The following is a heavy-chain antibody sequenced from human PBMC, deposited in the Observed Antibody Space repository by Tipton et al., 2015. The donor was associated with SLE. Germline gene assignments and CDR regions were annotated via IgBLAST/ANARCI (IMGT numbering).Heavy chain of an antibody. CDR3: VRSDSSGGYPRYYFDS. V-gene: IGHV3-9*01. CDR2: ISWSSGSI. Sequence: SLRLSCAASGFKFDDYAMHWVRQAPGKGLEWVAGISWSSGSIGYVDSVKGRFTISRDNARNSLYLQMSNLRAEDTAFYYCVRSDSSGGYPRYYFDSWGQGAQVTVSS. J-gene: IGHJ4*02. CDR1: GFKFDDYA. D-gene: IGHD1-26*01.